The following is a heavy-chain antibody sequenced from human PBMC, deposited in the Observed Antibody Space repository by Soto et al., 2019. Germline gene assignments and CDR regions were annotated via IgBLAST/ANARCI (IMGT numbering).Heavy chain of an antibody. CDR3: ARDSRGYCSGGSCYSGAFDI. CDR2: ISSSSSTI. Sequence: EVQLVESGGGLVQPGGSLRLSCAASGFTFSSYSMNWVRQAPGKGLEWVSYISSSSSTIYYADSVKGRFTISRDNAKNSLYLQMSSLRDEDTAVYYCARDSRGYCSGGSCYSGAFDIWGQGTMVTVSS. D-gene: IGHD2-15*01. CDR1: GFTFSSYS. V-gene: IGHV3-48*02. J-gene: IGHJ3*02.